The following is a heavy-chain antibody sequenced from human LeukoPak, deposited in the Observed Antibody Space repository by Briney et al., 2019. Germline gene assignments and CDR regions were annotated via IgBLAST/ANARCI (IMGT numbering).Heavy chain of an antibody. CDR2: IYYSGST. J-gene: IGHJ6*02. CDR3: ARVVVVTYGMDV. CDR1: GGSISSYY. D-gene: IGHD2-21*02. Sequence: SETLSLTCTVSGGSISSYYWSWIRQPAGKGLEWIGSIYYSGSTYYNPSLKSRVTISVDTSKNQFSLKLSSVTAADTAVYYCARVVVVTYGMDVWGQGTTVTVSS. V-gene: IGHV4-4*07.